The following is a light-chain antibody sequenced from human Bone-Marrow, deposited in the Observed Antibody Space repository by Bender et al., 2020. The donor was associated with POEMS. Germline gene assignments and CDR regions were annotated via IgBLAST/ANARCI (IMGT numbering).Light chain of an antibody. Sequence: QSALTQPASVSGSPGQSITISCTGTSSDVGGYNYVSWYQQHPGKAPKLMIYEVSNRPSGVSNRFSGSKSGNTASLTISGLEAEDEADYYCCSYAGSGTYAVCGEGTQMTIL. CDR1: SSDVGGYNY. CDR3: CSYAGSGTYAV. J-gene: IGLJ7*01. CDR2: EVS. V-gene: IGLV2-14*01.